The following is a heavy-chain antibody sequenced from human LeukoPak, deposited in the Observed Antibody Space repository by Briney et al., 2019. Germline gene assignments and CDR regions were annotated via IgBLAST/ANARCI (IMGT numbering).Heavy chain of an antibody. D-gene: IGHD2-2*01. Sequence: GGSLRLSCAGSGFTFSSYELNWVRQAPGKGLEWISYISSSGSTLYYADSVKGRFTISRDNAKNSLYLQMNSLRAEDTAVYYCARDYCSSTSCYSSGPYYFHYWGQGTLVTVSS. CDR2: ISSSGSTL. J-gene: IGHJ4*02. CDR1: GFTFSSYE. V-gene: IGHV3-48*03. CDR3: ARDYCSSTSCYSSGPYYFHY.